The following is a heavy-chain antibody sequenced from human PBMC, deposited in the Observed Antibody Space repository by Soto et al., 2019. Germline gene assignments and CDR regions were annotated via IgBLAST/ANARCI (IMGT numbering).Heavy chain of an antibody. V-gene: IGHV1-18*04. CDR1: GFTFTDYG. J-gene: IGHJ4*02. Sequence: ASVKVSCKASGFTFTDYGITWVRQAPGQGLEWMGRISRYNGNTNYAQNVQERVTMTTDTSTSTVYMELRSLRSDDTAVYYCAREYLDYYDTSGYYYWGQGTLVTVSS. D-gene: IGHD3-22*01. CDR2: ISRYNGNT. CDR3: AREYLDYYDTSGYYY.